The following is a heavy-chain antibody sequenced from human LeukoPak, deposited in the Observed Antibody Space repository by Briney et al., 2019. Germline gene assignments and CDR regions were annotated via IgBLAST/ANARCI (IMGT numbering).Heavy chain of an antibody. CDR3: ARWGSGYLTYYFDY. Sequence: GASVKVSCKASGYTFTGYYMHWVRQAPGQRLEWMGWINPNSGGTNYAQEFQGRVTMTRDTSISTAYMELSRLRSDDTAVYYCARWGSGYLTYYFDYWGQGTLVTVSS. J-gene: IGHJ4*02. CDR2: INPNSGGT. CDR1: GYTFTGYY. D-gene: IGHD3-22*01. V-gene: IGHV1-2*02.